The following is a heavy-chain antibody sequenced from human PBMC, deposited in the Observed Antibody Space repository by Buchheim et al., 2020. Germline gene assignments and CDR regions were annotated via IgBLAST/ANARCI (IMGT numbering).Heavy chain of an antibody. CDR2: IWYDGSNK. CDR1: GFTFSSYG. D-gene: IGHD5-24*01. J-gene: IGHJ4*02. CDR3: ARDLHGYNSVYFDY. Sequence: QVLLVESGGGVVQPGRSLRLSCAASGFTFSSYGMHWVRQAPGKGLEWVAVIWYDGSNKYYADSVKGRFTISRDNSKNTLYLQMNSLRAEDTAVYYCARDLHGYNSVYFDYWGQGTL. V-gene: IGHV3-33*01.